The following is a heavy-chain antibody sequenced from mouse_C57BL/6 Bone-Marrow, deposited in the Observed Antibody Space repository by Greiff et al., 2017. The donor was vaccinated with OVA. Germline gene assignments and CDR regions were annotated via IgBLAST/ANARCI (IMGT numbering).Heavy chain of an antibody. V-gene: IGHV1-76*01. CDR3: ARSRGTPFAY. J-gene: IGHJ3*01. Sequence: QVQLQQSGAELVRPGASVKLSCKASGYTFTDYYINWVKQRPGQGLEWIARIYPGSGNTYYNEKFKGKATLTAEKSSSTAYMQLSSLTSEDSAVYFCARSRGTPFAYWGQGTLVTVSA. CDR2: IYPGSGNT. CDR1: GYTFTDYY. D-gene: IGHD3-1*01.